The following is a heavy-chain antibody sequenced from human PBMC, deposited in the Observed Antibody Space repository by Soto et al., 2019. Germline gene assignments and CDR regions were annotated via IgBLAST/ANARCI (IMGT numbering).Heavy chain of an antibody. Sequence: EVLLLESGGGLVQPGGSLRLPVAAPGFIFRTFGWIWFRQAPGRGLEWVSSISDGGGRTYYADSVRGRFTISRDNSKNTLYLQMNSLGAEDTAIYYCAKDRLWFGRQTEDHWGQGILVTVSS. CDR3: AKDRLWFGRQTEDH. J-gene: IGHJ4*02. V-gene: IGHV3-23*01. D-gene: IGHD3-10*01. CDR1: GFIFRTFG. CDR2: ISDGGGRT.